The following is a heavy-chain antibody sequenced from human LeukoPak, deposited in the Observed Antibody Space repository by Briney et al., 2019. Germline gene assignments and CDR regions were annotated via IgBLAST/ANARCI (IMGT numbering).Heavy chain of an antibody. V-gene: IGHV4-4*07. CDR1: GGSISSYY. J-gene: IGHJ4*02. CDR3: AVADPEEYYFDY. CDR2: IYTSEST. Sequence: SETLSLTCTVSGGSISSYYWSWIRQPAGKGLEWIGRIYTSESTNYNPSLKSRVTISVDTSKNQFSLKLSSVTAADTAVYYCAVADPEEYYFDYWGQGTLVTVSS.